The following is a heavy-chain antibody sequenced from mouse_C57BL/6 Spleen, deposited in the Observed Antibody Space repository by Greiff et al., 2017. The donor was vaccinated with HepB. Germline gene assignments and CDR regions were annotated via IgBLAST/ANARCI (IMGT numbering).Heavy chain of an antibody. CDR3: ARNELLYAMDY. CDR1: GFSLTSYG. V-gene: IGHV2-2*01. Sequence: QVQLKESGPGLVQPSQSLSITCTVSGFSLTSYGVHWVRQSPGKGLEWLGVIWSGGSTDYNAAFLSRLSISKDNSKSQVFFKMNSLQADDTAIYYRARNELLYAMDYWGQGTSVTVSS. J-gene: IGHJ4*01. CDR2: IWSGGST.